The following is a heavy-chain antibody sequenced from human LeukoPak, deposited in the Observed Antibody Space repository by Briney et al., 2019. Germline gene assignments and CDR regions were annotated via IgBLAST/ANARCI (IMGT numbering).Heavy chain of an antibody. Sequence: QPGGSLRLSCSGSGFTFSRHNMRWVHQAPGKGLEYVSAISYNGDSAYYVDSVKGRFTISRDNSKNTLDLQMSSLRPEDTAVYYCVSDRETQEQIWGPGTLVTVSS. CDR1: GFTFSRHN. D-gene: IGHD1-26*01. CDR2: ISYNGDSA. CDR3: VSDRETQEQI. V-gene: IGHV3-64D*09. J-gene: IGHJ3*02.